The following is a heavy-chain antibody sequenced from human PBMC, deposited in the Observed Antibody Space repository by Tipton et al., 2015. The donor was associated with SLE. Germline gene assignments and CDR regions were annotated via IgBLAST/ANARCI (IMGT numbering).Heavy chain of an antibody. CDR1: GASISSDY. CDR3: AGGLAVAGTRDY. Sequence: TLSLTCTVSGASISSDYWSWVRQPPGKRLEWIGYVFYTGSTKYNPSLDSRVTISVDTSKNQFSLKLGSVTAADTAIYYCAGGLAVAGTRDYWGQGTLVTVSS. D-gene: IGHD6-19*01. V-gene: IGHV4-59*01. CDR2: VFYTGST. J-gene: IGHJ4*02.